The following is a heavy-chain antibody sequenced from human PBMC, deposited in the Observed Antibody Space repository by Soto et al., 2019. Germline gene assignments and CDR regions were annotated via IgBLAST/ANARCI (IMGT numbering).Heavy chain of an antibody. CDR2: ISSSSSYI. V-gene: IGHV3-21*01. CDR3: ASDLLGCRRNPAVI. Sequence: EVQLVESGGGLVKPGGSLRLSCAASGFTFSSYSMNWVRQAPGKGLEWVSSISSSSSYIYYADSVKGRFTISRDNAKNSLYLQMNSLSAEDTAVYYCASDLLGCRRNPAVIWGQGTMVTVSS. CDR1: GFTFSSYS. J-gene: IGHJ4*02. D-gene: IGHD2-2*01.